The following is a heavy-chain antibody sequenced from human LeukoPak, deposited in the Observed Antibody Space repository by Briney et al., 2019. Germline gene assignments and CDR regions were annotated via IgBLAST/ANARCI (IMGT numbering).Heavy chain of an antibody. CDR2: ISYDGSNK. Sequence: GGSLRLSCAASGFTFSSYAMHWVRQASGKGLEWVAVISYDGSNKYYADSVKGRFTISRDNSKNTLYLQMNSLRAEDTAVYYCARADSGSFDGWGQGTLVTVSS. J-gene: IGHJ4*02. D-gene: IGHD1-26*01. CDR3: ARADSGSFDG. CDR1: GFTFSSYA. V-gene: IGHV3-30*04.